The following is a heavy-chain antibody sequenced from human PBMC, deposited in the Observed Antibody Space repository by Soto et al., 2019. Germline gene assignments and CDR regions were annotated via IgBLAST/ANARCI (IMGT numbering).Heavy chain of an antibody. CDR3: ARAVLYCSSTSCPLGFDP. CDR2: INWNGGST. D-gene: IGHD2-2*01. Sequence: AVEFTVEDYGVTVVLQDTGKGLEWVSGINWNGGSTGYADSVKGRFTISRDNAKNSLYLQMNSLRAEDTALYHCARAVLYCSSTSCPLGFDPWVQGTLVTVSS. CDR1: EFTVEDYG. J-gene: IGHJ5*02. V-gene: IGHV3-20*01.